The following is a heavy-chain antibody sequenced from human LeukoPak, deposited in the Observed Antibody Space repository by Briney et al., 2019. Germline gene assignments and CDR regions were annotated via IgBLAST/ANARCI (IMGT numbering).Heavy chain of an antibody. CDR1: GMSITSRHC. J-gene: IGHJ5*02. Sequence: SETLSLTCSVSGMSITSRHCWGWIRQTPGKGLEWIGSTSHSDSPYYNPSLESRVTISLDTSRNLFSLKLTSVTAADTAVYFCARDFGETSLPNWFDPWGQGTLVIVSS. D-gene: IGHD3-16*01. CDR3: ARDFGETSLPNWFDP. V-gene: IGHV4-38-2*02. CDR2: TSHSDSP.